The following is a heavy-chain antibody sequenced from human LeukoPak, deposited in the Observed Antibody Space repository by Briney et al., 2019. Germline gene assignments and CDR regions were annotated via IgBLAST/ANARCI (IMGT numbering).Heavy chain of an antibody. J-gene: IGHJ1*01. Sequence: GGSLRLSCAASGFSFSSSGMNWVRQAPGKGLEWVSYIDTSSTTKNYADSVKGRFTISRDNAKNSLHLQMNSLRVEDTAVYYCAGPLGSPYFHHWGQGTLVTVSS. D-gene: IGHD3-10*01. CDR3: AGPLGSPYFHH. CDR1: GFSFSSSG. CDR2: IDTSSTTK. V-gene: IGHV3-48*01.